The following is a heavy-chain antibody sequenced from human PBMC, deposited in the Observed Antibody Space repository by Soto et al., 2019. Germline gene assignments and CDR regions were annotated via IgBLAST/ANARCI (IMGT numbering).Heavy chain of an antibody. J-gene: IGHJ6*02. V-gene: IGHV5-10-1*01. Sequence: PGESLKISCKGSGYSFTSYWISWVRQMPGKGLEWMGRIDPSDSYTNYSPSFQGHVTISADKSISTAYLQWSSLKASDTAMYYCARHGAGSSWYANYYGMDVWGQGTTVTVSS. CDR1: GYSFTSYW. D-gene: IGHD6-13*01. CDR2: IDPSDSYT. CDR3: ARHGAGSSWYANYYGMDV.